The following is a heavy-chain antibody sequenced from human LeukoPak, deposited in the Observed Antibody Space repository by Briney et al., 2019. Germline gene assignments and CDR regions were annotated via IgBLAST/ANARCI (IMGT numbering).Heavy chain of an antibody. CDR2: IYYSGST. V-gene: IGHV4-59*01. CDR3: ARGVPYYYDSSGYYAGYYFDY. Sequence: SETLSLTCTVSGGSISSYYWSWIRQPLGKGLEWIGYIYYSGSTNYNPSLKSRVTISVDTSKNQFSLKLSSVTAADTAVYYCARGVPYYYDSSGYYAGYYFDYWGQGTLVTVSS. D-gene: IGHD3-22*01. J-gene: IGHJ4*02. CDR1: GGSISSYY.